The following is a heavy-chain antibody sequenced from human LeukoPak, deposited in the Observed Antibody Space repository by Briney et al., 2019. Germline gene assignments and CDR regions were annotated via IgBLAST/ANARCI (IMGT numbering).Heavy chain of an antibody. CDR3: ARAPIVVVPMTFDY. CDR2: ITDSYRT. J-gene: IGHJ4*02. D-gene: IGHD2-2*01. CDR1: GGPFSCYY. Sequence: SETLPLTCAVHGGPFSCYYWSWIRQPPGKGLEWIGEITDSYRTNYNPTVTSRVTISVDTSKNQFCLKRSSVTAADTAVYYCARAPIVVVPMTFDYWGQGTLVTVSS. V-gene: IGHV4-34*01.